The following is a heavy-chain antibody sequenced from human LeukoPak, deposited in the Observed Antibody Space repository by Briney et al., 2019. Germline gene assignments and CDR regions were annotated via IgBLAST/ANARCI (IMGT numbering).Heavy chain of an antibody. D-gene: IGHD3-10*01. V-gene: IGHV5-51*01. Sequence: GESLNISCKGSGYSFTSYWSGWVRQMPGKGLECMRSIYPGDSGTRYSPSFQGQVTISADKSISPAYLQWSSLKASDTARYYCARQGDYYFDYWGQGTLVSVSS. CDR2: IYPGDSGT. CDR3: ARQGDYYFDY. J-gene: IGHJ4*02. CDR1: GYSFTSYW.